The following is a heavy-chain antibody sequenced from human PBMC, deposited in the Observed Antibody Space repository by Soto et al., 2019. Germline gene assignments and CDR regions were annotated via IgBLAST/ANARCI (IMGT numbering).Heavy chain of an antibody. CDR1: GFPFSSYA. J-gene: IGHJ4*02. Sequence: QVQLVESGGGVVQPGTSLRLSCAASGFPFSSYAIHWVRQAPGKGLEWVAVISHDGTNKYYADSVKGRFTISRDNCXKTLYLQMNSLRAEDTAVYYCARVWGDSGRDYFDHWGQGTLVTVSS. D-gene: IGHD1-26*01. CDR3: ARVWGDSGRDYFDH. V-gene: IGHV3-30*04. CDR2: ISHDGTNK.